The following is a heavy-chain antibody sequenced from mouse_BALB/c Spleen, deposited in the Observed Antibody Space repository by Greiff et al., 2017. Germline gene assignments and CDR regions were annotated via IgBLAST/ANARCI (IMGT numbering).Heavy chain of an antibody. CDR2: INPYNDGT. V-gene: IGHV1-14*01. CDR3: ARPLYDGFPYFDY. Sequence: EVQLQQSGPELVKPGASVKMSCKASGYTFTSYVMHWVKQKPGQGLEWIGYINPYNDGTKYNEKFKGKATLTSDKSSSTAYMELSSLTSEDSAVYYCARPLYDGFPYFDYWGQGTTLTVSS. D-gene: IGHD2-3*01. CDR1: GYTFTSYV. J-gene: IGHJ2*01.